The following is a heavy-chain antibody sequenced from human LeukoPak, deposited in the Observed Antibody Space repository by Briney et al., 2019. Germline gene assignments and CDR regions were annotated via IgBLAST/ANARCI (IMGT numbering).Heavy chain of an antibody. CDR2: VSGSGTST. D-gene: IGHD2-2*01. CDR3: AKVGRASWAPYYFDY. J-gene: IGHJ4*02. Sequence: GGSLRLSCAASGFTFSSYAMGWVRQAPGKGLEWVSDVSGSGTSTNYADFVKGRLTISRDNSKNTLYLQMNNLRAEDTAVYYCAKVGRASWAPYYFDYWGQGTLVTVS. CDR1: GFTFSSYA. V-gene: IGHV3-23*01.